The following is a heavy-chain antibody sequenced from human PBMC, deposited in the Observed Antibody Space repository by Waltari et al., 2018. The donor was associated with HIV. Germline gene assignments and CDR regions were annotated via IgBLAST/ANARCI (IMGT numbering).Heavy chain of an antibody. D-gene: IGHD6-6*01. CDR1: GGSFSGYF. CDR2: MNHSGSI. V-gene: IGHV4-34*01. J-gene: IGHJ5*02. CDR3: ARGGIADRLGS. Sequence: QVHLQQWGAGLLKPSETLSLTCAVYGGSFSGYFYTWIRQSPGKGLEWIGEMNHSGSISYSPSLKSRVTISVDTSRNQFSLRLTSVTAADTAVYYCARGGIADRLGSWGQGTLVTVSS.